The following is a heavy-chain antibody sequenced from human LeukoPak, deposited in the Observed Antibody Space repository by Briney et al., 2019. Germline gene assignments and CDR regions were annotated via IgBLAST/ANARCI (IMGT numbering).Heavy chain of an antibody. Sequence: GGSLRLSCAASGFTFSSYAMSWVRQAPGKGLEWVSAISGSGGSTYYADSVKGRFTISRDNSKNTLYLQMNSLRAEDAAVYYCAKDLLTYYYGSGSKLDDAFDIWGQGTMVTVSS. J-gene: IGHJ3*02. D-gene: IGHD3-10*01. V-gene: IGHV3-23*01. CDR3: AKDLLTYYYGSGSKLDDAFDI. CDR1: GFTFSSYA. CDR2: ISGSGGST.